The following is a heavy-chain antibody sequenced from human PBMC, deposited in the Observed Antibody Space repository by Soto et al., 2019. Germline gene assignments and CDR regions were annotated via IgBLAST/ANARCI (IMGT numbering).Heavy chain of an antibody. J-gene: IGHJ6*02. CDR2: IIPMFGKA. CDR3: ARGYRDGYYYAMDV. V-gene: IGHV1-69*01. CDR1: GGTFSSYA. D-gene: IGHD2-2*02. Sequence: QVLLVQSGAEEKKPGSSVKVSCKASGGTFSSYAINWVRQAPGQGLEWMGGIIPMFGKANYAQNFQGRVTITADESTITAYMELSSLTSDDAAVYYCARGYRDGYYYAMDVWGQGTTVTVSS.